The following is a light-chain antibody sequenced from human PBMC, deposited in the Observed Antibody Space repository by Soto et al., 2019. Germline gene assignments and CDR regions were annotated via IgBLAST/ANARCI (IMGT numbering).Light chain of an antibody. CDR2: KAS. J-gene: IGKJ1*01. CDR3: QQSHTLWS. CDR1: QSISSW. Sequence: DIQMTQSPSTLSASVGDRVSITCRASQSISSWLAWFQQKPGKAPKLLIYKASSLESGVPSRFSGSGSGTEFTLTISSLQPDDFATYYCQQSHTLWSFGQGTKVEMK. V-gene: IGKV1-5*03.